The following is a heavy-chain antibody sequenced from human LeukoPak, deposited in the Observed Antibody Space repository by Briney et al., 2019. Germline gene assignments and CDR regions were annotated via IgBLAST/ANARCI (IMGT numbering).Heavy chain of an antibody. J-gene: IGHJ4*02. Sequence: SETLSLTCTVSGGSIYSYYWGWIRQPPGKGLEWIGYIYYRGTINYSPSLKSRVALSVDTSNNQFSLNLSSVTAADTAVYYCARAHYSGSYSYYNRAFDYWGQGILVTVSS. D-gene: IGHD3-10*01. CDR2: IYYRGTI. CDR3: ARAHYSGSYSYYNRAFDY. V-gene: IGHV4-59*01. CDR1: GGSIYSYY.